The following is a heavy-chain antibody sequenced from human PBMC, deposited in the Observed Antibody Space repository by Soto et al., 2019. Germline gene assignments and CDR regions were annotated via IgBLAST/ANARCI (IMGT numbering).Heavy chain of an antibody. V-gene: IGHV1-69*06. CDR3: ASERSAQYFDF. Sequence: QVQLVQSGTVVQRRGSSVKVSCQASGGTFSSHGMAWVRQAPGQGLEWMGGIIPTFGTPTYAPKFQGRVTITADKSTNPAYMELSSLRSEDTGVYYCASERSAQYFDFWGQGTLITVS. CDR2: IIPTFGTP. D-gene: IGHD1-26*01. J-gene: IGHJ4*02. CDR1: GGTFSSHG.